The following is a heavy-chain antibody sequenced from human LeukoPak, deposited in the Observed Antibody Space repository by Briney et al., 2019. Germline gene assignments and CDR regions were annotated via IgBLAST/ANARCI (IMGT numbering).Heavy chain of an antibody. CDR3: ARVDVDTAMVWSPSYYYYMDV. CDR1: GGSISSYY. D-gene: IGHD5-18*01. V-gene: IGHV4-59*01. Sequence: PSETLSLTCTVSGGSISSYYWSWIRQPPGKGLEWIGYIYYSGSTNYNPSLKSRVTISVDTSKNQFSLKLSSVTAADTAVYYCARVDVDTAMVWSPSYYYYMDVWGKGTTATVSS. CDR2: IYYSGST. J-gene: IGHJ6*03.